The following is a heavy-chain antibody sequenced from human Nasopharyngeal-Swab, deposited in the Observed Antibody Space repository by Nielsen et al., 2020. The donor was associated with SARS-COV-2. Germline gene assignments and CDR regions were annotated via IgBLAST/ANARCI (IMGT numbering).Heavy chain of an antibody. J-gene: IGHJ5*02. CDR3: ARKSSSVGTWFDP. V-gene: IGHV5-51*01. D-gene: IGHD6-6*01. CDR1: GYSFTSNW. Sequence: GESLKISCKGSGYSFTSNWIGWVRQMPGKGLEWMGIIYPGDSDTRYSPSFQGQVTISADKSISTAYLQWSSLKASDTAMYYCARKSSSVGTWFDPWGQGTLVTVSS. CDR2: IYPGDSDT.